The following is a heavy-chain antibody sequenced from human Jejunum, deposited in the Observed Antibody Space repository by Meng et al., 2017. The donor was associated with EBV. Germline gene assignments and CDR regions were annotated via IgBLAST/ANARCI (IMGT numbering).Heavy chain of an antibody. J-gene: IGHJ4*02. CDR2: ISVYRGNT. V-gene: IGHV1-18*01. CDR1: GYDFINSG. CDR3: ARDRSNSDY. Sequence: QAHLVQAGAAVKKPGASVKVSCKASGYDFINSGISWVRQAPGQGLEWMEWISVYRGNTNYAQRFQDRVTLSTNTSTSTVYMELRSLTSDDTAVYYCARDRSNSDYWGQGTLVTVSS. D-gene: IGHD5-24*01.